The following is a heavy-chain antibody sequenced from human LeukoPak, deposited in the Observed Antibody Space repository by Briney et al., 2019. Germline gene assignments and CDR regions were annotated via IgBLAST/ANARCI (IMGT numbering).Heavy chain of an antibody. CDR2: IIPILGIA. D-gene: IGHD2-2*01. CDR1: GGTFSSYT. J-gene: IGHJ5*02. Sequence: ASVNVSCKASGGTFSSYTISWVRQAPGQGLERKGRIIPILGIANYAQKFQGRVTITADKSTSTAYMELSSLRSEDTAVYYCAIGGLMDCSSTSCYRNWFDPWGQGTLVTVSS. CDR3: AIGGLMDCSSTSCYRNWFDP. V-gene: IGHV1-69*02.